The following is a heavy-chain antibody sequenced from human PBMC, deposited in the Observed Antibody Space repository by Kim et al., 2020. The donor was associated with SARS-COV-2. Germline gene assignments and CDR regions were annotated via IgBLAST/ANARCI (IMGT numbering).Heavy chain of an antibody. Sequence: SVKVSCKASGGTFSSYAISWVRQAPGQGLEWMGRIIPILGIANYAQKFQGRVTITADKSTSTAYMELSSLRSEDTAVYYCASLYYDSSGYHLYYFDYWGQGTLVTVSS. CDR1: GGTFSSYA. CDR2: IIPILGIA. CDR3: ASLYYDSSGYHLYYFDY. V-gene: IGHV1-69*04. J-gene: IGHJ4*02. D-gene: IGHD3-22*01.